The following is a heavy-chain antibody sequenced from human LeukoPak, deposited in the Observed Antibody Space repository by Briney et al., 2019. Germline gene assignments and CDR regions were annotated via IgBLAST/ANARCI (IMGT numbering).Heavy chain of an antibody. J-gene: IGHJ6*02. CDR2: ISAYNGYT. Sequence: GASVKVSCKASGYTFTSYGISWVRQAPGQGLGWMGWISAYNGYTNYAQKLQGRVTMTTDTSTSTAYMELRSLRTEDTAVYYCAEGYYDSSGLYGMDVWGQGTTVTVSS. CDR3: AEGYYDSSGLYGMDV. D-gene: IGHD3-22*01. CDR1: GYTFTSYG. V-gene: IGHV1-18*01.